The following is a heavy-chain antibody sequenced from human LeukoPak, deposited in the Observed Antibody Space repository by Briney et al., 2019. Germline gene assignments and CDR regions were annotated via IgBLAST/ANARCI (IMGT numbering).Heavy chain of an antibody. V-gene: IGHV1-18*01. J-gene: IGHJ4*02. Sequence: GASVKVSCTASGYTFTSYGISWVRQAPGQGLEWMGWISAYNGNTNYAQKLQGRVTMTTDTSTSTAYMELRSLRSDDTAVYYCARARVEMATPTAHDYWGQGTLVTVSS. CDR2: ISAYNGNT. D-gene: IGHD5-24*01. CDR3: ARARVEMATPTAHDY. CDR1: GYTFTSYG.